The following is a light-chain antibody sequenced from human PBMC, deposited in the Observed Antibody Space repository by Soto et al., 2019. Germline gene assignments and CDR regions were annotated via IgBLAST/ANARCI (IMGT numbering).Light chain of an antibody. CDR2: SNN. CDR1: SSNIGSNT. CDR3: AAWDDSLNGYWV. J-gene: IGLJ3*02. Sequence: QSVLTQPPSASGTPGQRVTISCSGSSSNIGSNTVNWYQRLPGTAPKLLIYSNNQRPSGVPDRFSRSKSGTSASLAISGLQSEDEADYYCAAWDDSLNGYWVFGGGTKLTVL. V-gene: IGLV1-44*01.